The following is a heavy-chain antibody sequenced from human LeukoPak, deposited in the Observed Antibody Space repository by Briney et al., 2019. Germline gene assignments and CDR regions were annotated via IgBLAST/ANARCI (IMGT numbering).Heavy chain of an antibody. V-gene: IGHV3-48*04. D-gene: IGHD3-16*02. CDR2: ISISSSTI. Sequence: GGSLRLSCAASGFTFSSYNMNWVRQAPGKGLEWVSYISISSSTISYADSVKGRFTISRDNAKDSLYLQMNSLRAGDTAVYYCARDRTRGYPFDYWGQGTLVTVSS. CDR1: GFTFSSYN. CDR3: ARDRTRGYPFDY. J-gene: IGHJ4*02.